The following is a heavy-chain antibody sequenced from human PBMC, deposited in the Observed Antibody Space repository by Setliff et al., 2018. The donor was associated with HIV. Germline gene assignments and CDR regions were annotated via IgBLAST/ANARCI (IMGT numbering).Heavy chain of an antibody. CDR1: GGSISSSSYY. CDR3: ARDDRCSGGCCYSY. CDR2: IYYSGST. J-gene: IGHJ4*02. V-gene: IGHV4-39*07. D-gene: IGHD2-15*01. Sequence: SETLSLTCTVSGGSISSSSYYWGWIRQPPGKGLEWIGSIYYSGSTYYNPSLKSRVTISVDTSTKQFSLKLSSVTAADTAVYYCARDDRCSGGCCYSYWGQGALVTVSS.